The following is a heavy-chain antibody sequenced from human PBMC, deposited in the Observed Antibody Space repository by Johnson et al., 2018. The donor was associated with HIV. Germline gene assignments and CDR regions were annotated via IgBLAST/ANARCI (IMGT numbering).Heavy chain of an antibody. V-gene: IGHV3-66*01. J-gene: IGHJ3*02. CDR2: IYTGGST. CDR1: GFTVSTNY. CDR3: ANLIWGGI. D-gene: IGHD3-3*01. Sequence: VQLVESGGGLVHPGGSLRLSCAASGFTVSTNYMSWVRQAPGKGLEWVSLIYTGGSTFYADSVKGRFTISRDNSKNALYLQMNSLRVEDTAVYYCANLIWGGIWGQGTMVTVSS.